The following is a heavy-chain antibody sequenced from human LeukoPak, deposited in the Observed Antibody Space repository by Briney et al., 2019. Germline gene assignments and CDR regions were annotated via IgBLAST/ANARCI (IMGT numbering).Heavy chain of an antibody. Sequence: GGSLRLSCAASGFTFSDYYMSWIRQAPGKGLEWVSYISSSSSYRNYADSVKGRFTISRDNAKNSLYLQMNRLRAEDTAVYYCARDYNRARCSSTSCYAGTYNWFDPWGQGTLVTVSS. J-gene: IGHJ5*02. CDR1: GFTFSDYY. V-gene: IGHV3-11*05. CDR2: ISSSSSYR. D-gene: IGHD2-2*01. CDR3: ARDYNRARCSSTSCYAGTYNWFDP.